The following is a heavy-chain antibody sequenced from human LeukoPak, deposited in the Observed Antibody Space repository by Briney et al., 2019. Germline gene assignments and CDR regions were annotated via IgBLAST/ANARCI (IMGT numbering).Heavy chain of an antibody. V-gene: IGHV3-21*01. D-gene: IGHD4-11*01. CDR2: ISSSSSYI. CDR1: GFTFSSYW. J-gene: IGHJ5*02. Sequence: GGSLRLSCAASGFTFSSYWMSWVRQAPGKGLEWVSSISSSSSYIYYADSVKGRFTISRDNAKNSLYLQMNSLRAEDTAVYYCARDLVYSKGDNWFDPWGQGTLVTVSS. CDR3: ARDLVYSKGDNWFDP.